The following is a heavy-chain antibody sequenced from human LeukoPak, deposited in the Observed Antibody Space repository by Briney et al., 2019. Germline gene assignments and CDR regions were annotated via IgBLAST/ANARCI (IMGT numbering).Heavy chain of an antibody. CDR1: GFTVSSNY. CDR2: IYSGGST. Sequence: GSLRLSCAASGFTVSSNYMSWVRQAPGKGPEWVSVIYSGGSTYYEDSVKGRFTISRDNSKNTLYLQMTSLRAEDTAVYYCARDSGSLSAFDIWGQGTMVTVSS. J-gene: IGHJ3*02. CDR3: ARDSGSLSAFDI. D-gene: IGHD1-26*01. V-gene: IGHV3-66*01.